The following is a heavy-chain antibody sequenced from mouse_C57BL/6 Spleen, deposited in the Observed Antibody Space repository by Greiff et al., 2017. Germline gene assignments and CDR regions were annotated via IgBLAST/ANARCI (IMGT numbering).Heavy chain of an antibody. D-gene: IGHD4-1*01. CDR1: GYSITSCYY. CDR2: ISYDGSN. CDR3: AREGELGQGFFDY. Sequence: VQLQQSGPGLVKPSQSLSLTCSVTGYSITSCYYWNWIRQFPGNLLEWMGYISYDGSNNYNSSLKNRISITRDTSKNQFFLKLKSVTTEDTATYYCAREGELGQGFFDYWGQGTTLTVSS. V-gene: IGHV3-6*01. J-gene: IGHJ2*01.